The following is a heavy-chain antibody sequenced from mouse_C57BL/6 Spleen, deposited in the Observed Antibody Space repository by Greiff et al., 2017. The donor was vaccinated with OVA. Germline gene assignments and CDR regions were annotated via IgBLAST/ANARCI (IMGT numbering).Heavy chain of an antibody. J-gene: IGHJ3*01. Sequence: EVQLQQSGPELVKPGASVKISCKASGYTFTDYYMNWVKQSHGKSLEWIGDINPNNGGTSYNQKFKGKATLTVDKSSSTAYMALRSLTSEDSAVYKCARVDGYYCFAYGGKGTLVTV. V-gene: IGHV1-26*01. CDR1: GYTFTDYY. D-gene: IGHD2-3*01. CDR3: ARVDGYYCFAY. CDR2: INPNNGGT.